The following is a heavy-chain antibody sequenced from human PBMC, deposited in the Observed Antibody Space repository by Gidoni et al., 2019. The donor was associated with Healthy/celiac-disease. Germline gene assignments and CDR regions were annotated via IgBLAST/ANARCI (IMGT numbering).Heavy chain of an antibody. CDR2: IKQDGSEK. Sequence: EVQLVEPGGGLVQPGGSLRLSRAASGFTFSRYWMSWVRQAPGKGLEWVANIKQDGSEKYYVDSVKGRFTISRDNAKNSLYLQMNSLRAEDTAVYYCARDHWEGVNGYWGQGTLVTVSS. J-gene: IGHJ4*02. D-gene: IGHD1-1*01. CDR3: ARDHWEGVNGY. CDR1: GFTFSRYW. V-gene: IGHV3-7*01.